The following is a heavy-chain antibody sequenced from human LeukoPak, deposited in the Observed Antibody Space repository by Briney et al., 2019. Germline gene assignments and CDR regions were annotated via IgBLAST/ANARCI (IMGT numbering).Heavy chain of an antibody. V-gene: IGHV3-23*01. Sequence: GGSLRLSCAASGFTFSSYAMSWVRQAPGKGLEWVSAISGSGSSTYYADSVKGRFTISRDNSKNTLYLQMNSLRAEDTAVYYCAKDKSYYYDSGSYGLDYWGQGTLVTVSS. CDR3: AKDKSYYYDSGSYGLDY. J-gene: IGHJ4*02. CDR2: ISGSGSST. D-gene: IGHD3-10*01. CDR1: GFTFSSYA.